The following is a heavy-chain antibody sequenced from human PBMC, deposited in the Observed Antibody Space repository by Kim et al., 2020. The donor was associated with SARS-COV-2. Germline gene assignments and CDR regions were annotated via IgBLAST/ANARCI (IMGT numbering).Heavy chain of an antibody. CDR1: GISFSSAW. CDR3: HTEPGYSTTWY. D-gene: IGHD2-8*01. Sequence: GGSLRLFCAASGISFSSAWMSWVRQSPGKGLEWVGRVKSTSDGGALDYALTVKGRFVISRDDSKNTLYLEMKSLKPEDTDVYYCHTEPGYSTTWY. V-gene: IGHV3-15*01. J-gene: IGHJ2*01. CDR2: VKSTSDGGAL.